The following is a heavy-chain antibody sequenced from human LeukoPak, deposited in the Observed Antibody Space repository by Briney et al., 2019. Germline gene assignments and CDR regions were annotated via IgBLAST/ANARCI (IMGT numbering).Heavy chain of an antibody. Sequence: SVKVSCKASGGTFSSYAISWVRQAPGQGLEWMGGIIPIFGTANYAQKFQGRVTITADESTSTAYMELSSLRSEDTAVYYCVRAETPTIGYCSGGSCFDYWGQGTLVTVSS. CDR2: IIPIFGTA. CDR3: VRAETPTIGYCSGGSCFDY. V-gene: IGHV1-69*01. D-gene: IGHD2-15*01. J-gene: IGHJ4*02. CDR1: GGTFSSYA.